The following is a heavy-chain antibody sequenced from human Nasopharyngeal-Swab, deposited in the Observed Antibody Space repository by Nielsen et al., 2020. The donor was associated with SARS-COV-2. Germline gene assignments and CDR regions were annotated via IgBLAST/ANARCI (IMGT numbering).Heavy chain of an antibody. J-gene: IGHJ4*02. CDR3: TTAITIFGVVIPGGY. Sequence: WIRQPPGKGLEWVGRIKSKTDGGTTDYAAPVKGRFTISRDDSKNTLYLQMNSPKTEDTAVYYCTTAITIFGVVIPGGYWGQGTLVTVSS. V-gene: IGHV3-15*01. D-gene: IGHD3-3*01. CDR2: IKSKTDGGTT.